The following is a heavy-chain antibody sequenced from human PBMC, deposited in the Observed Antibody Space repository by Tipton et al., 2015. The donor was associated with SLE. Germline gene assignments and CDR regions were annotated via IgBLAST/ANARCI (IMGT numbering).Heavy chain of an antibody. D-gene: IGHD3-16*01. Sequence: PGLVKHSQTLSLTCGISGDSVSRNSAAWNWLRQFPSRGLEWLGRTYYRSKWYNDYALSVTSRIAINADTSNNQFTLQLKYVTPEDTAVYFCAGEQPWGGGFDFWDQGTLVTVSS. CDR1: GDSVSRNSAA. V-gene: IGHV6-1*01. CDR2: TYYRSKWYN. J-gene: IGHJ4*02. CDR3: AGEQPWGGGFDF.